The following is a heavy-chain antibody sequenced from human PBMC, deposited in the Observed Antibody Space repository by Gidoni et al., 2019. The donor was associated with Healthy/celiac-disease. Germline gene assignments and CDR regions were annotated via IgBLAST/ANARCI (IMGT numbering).Heavy chain of an antibody. V-gene: IGHV3-33*01. J-gene: IGHJ6*02. CDR1: GFTVSSYG. Sequence: QVQLVESGGGVVQPGRSLRLSCAAPGFTVSSYGMHWVRQAPGKGLEWVAVIWYDGSNKYYADSVKGRFTISRDNSKNTLYLQMNSLRAEDTAVYYCGVVPAAMGIEYYYGMDVWGQGTTVTVSS. D-gene: IGHD2-2*01. CDR2: IWYDGSNK. CDR3: GVVPAAMGIEYYYGMDV.